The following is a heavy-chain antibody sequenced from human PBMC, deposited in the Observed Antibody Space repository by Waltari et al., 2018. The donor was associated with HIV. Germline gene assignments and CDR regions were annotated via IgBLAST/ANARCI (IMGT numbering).Heavy chain of an antibody. J-gene: IGHJ5*02. CDR3: ARHSSSSRGWFDP. V-gene: IGHV4-59*08. CDR1: VASTSSYS. D-gene: IGHD6-6*01. CDR2: IYFSGNT. Sequence: QVQLQESGPGLVKPSETLSLTCPVPVASTSSYSCSWTRQPPGKGLEWIGYIYFSGNTNYNPSLKSQVTISVDTSKNQFSLKLSSVTAADTAVYYCARHSSSSRGWFDPWGQGTLVTVSS.